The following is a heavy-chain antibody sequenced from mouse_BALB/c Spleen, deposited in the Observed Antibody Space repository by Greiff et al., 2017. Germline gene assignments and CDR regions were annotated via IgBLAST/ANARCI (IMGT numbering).Heavy chain of an antibody. CDR1: GYAFTNYL. J-gene: IGHJ3*01. V-gene: IGHV1-54*01. Sequence: VQLQQSGAELVRPGTSVKVSCKASGYAFTNYLIEWVKQRPGQGLEWIGVINPGSGGTNYNEKFKGKATLTADKSSSTAYMQLSSLTSDDSAVYFCARPIYDGSPAWFAYWGQGTLVTVPA. CDR3: ARPIYDGSPAWFAY. D-gene: IGHD2-3*01. CDR2: INPGSGGT.